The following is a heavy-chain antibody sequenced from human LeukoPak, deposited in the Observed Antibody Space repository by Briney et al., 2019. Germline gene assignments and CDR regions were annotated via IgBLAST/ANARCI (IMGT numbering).Heavy chain of an antibody. J-gene: IGHJ3*02. D-gene: IGHD3-10*01. CDR3: ARDAGTMVRGVIIGAFDI. V-gene: IGHV4-59*01. CDR1: GGSISSYY. Sequence: PSETLSLTSTGYGGSISSYYWSWIRQPPGKGLEWIGYIYYSGSTNYNPSLKSRVTISVDTSKNQFSLKLSSVTAADTAVYYCARDAGTMVRGVIIGAFDIWGQGTMVTVSS. CDR2: IYYSGST.